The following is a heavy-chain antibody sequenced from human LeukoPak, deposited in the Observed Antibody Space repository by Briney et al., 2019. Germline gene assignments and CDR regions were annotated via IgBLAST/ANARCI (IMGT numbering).Heavy chain of an antibody. D-gene: IGHD3-22*01. CDR1: GLTFSSYA. CDR2: ISGSSDST. CDR3: AKDAVQYDSSGYYDY. V-gene: IGHV3-23*01. Sequence: PGGSLRLSCVASGLTFSSYAMSWVRQAPGKGLEWVSAISGSSDSTYYADSVKGRFTISRDNSKNTLYLQMNSLRAEDTAVYYCAKDAVQYDSSGYYDYWGQGTLVTVSS. J-gene: IGHJ4*02.